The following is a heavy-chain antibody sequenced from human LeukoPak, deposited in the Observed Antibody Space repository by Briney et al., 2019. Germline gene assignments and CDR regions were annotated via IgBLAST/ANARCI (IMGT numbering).Heavy chain of an antibody. CDR1: GGSISSYY. V-gene: IGHV4-4*07. D-gene: IGHD4-17*01. J-gene: IGHJ6*03. CDR2: IYYSGST. Sequence: SETLSLTCTVSGGSISSYYWSWIRQPAGKGLEWIGRIYYSGSTYYNPSLKSRVTISVDTSKNQFSLKLSSVTAADTAVYYCARVRDGDYSYYYYYMDVWGKGTTVTVSS. CDR3: ARVRDGDYSYYYYYMDV.